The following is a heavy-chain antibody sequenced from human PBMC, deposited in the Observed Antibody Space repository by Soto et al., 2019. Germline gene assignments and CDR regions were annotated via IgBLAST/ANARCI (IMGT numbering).Heavy chain of an antibody. V-gene: IGHV4-59*01. D-gene: IGHD1-26*01. CDR3: ARGIAGAASGRAFDI. J-gene: IGHJ3*02. Sequence: LSLTCTVSGGYIGNDYWSWIRQPPGKELEWIGYTYYSGSTNYSPSLKSRVTISVDTSKNQFSLRLSSVTSADTAVYYCARGIAGAASGRAFDIWGQGTMVTVSS. CDR2: TYYSGST. CDR1: GGYIGNDY.